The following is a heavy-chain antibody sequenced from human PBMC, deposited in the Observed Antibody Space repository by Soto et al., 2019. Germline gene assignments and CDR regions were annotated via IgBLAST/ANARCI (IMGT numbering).Heavy chain of an antibody. CDR1: GFTFSSYG. Sequence: GGSLRLSCAASGFTFSSYGMHWVRQATGKGLEWVAVIWYDGSNKYYADSVKGRFTIARDNSKNTLYLQMNSLRAEETAVYYCARGYDIVVATAARKAGIDYWGQGTLVTVSS. CDR2: IWYDGSNK. D-gene: IGHD2-15*01. CDR3: ARGYDIVVATAARKAGIDY. V-gene: IGHV3-33*01. J-gene: IGHJ4*02.